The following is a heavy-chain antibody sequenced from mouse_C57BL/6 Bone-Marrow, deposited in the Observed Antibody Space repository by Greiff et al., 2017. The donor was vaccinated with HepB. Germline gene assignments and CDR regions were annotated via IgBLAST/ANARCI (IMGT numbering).Heavy chain of an antibody. J-gene: IGHJ3*01. CDR3: TLIYYDYDGFAY. CDR1: GFTFSSYA. V-gene: IGHV5-9-1*02. Sequence: EVQLVESGEGLVKPGGSLKLSCAASGFTFSSYAMSWVRQTPEKRLEWVAYISSGGDYIYYADTVKGRFTISRDNARNTLYLQMSSLKSEDTAMYYCTLIYYDYDGFAYWGQGTLVTVSA. CDR2: ISSGGDYI. D-gene: IGHD2-4*01.